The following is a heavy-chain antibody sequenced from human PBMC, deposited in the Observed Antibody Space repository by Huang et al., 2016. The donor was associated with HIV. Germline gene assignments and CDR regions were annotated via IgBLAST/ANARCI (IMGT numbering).Heavy chain of an antibody. CDR3: ARGRGTNWSFFDT. Sequence: QVRLDQWGAGLLKPSETLTLTCAVYGDSLSGFFWSWIRQSPGRGLEWIGEITQSGRTNYNPSLKSRVTIAIDTSKKQFSLKLKSVTADDTSTYYCARGRGTNWSFFDTWGQGSFVTVSS. D-gene: IGHD2-2*01. CDR2: ITQSGRT. CDR1: GDSLSGFF. V-gene: IGHV4-34*01. J-gene: IGHJ5*02.